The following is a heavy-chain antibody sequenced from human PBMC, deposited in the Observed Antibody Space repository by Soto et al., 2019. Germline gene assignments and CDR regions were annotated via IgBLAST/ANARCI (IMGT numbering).Heavy chain of an antibody. Sequence: QVQLVQSGAEVKKPGSSVKVSCKASGGTFSTYAIGWVRQAPGQGLEWMGGIIPIFGTANYAQKFQGRVTSTADEATSTTYMELSSLRSEDTAVYYCARVDEMATIRHYYYYGMDVWGQGTTVTVSS. D-gene: IGHD5-12*01. CDR2: IIPIFGTA. CDR1: GGTFSTYA. CDR3: ARVDEMATIRHYYYYGMDV. V-gene: IGHV1-69*12. J-gene: IGHJ6*02.